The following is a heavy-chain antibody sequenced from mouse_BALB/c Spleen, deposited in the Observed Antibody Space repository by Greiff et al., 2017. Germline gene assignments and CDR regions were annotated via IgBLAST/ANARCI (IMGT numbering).Heavy chain of an antibody. CDR1: GFTFSSYA. J-gene: IGHJ4*01. V-gene: IGHV5-6-5*01. Sequence: EVQLQESGGGLVKPGGSLKLSCAASGFTFSSYAMSWVRQTPEKRLEWVASVSSGGSTYYPDSVKGRFTISRDNARNILYLQMSSLRSEDTAMYYCARRSYYYGSSYYYYAMDYWGQGTSVTVSS. CDR3: ARRSYYYGSSYYYYAMDY. CDR2: VSSGGST. D-gene: IGHD1-1*01.